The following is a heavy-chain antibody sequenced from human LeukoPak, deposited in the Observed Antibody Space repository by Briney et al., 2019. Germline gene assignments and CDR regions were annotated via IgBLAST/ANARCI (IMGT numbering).Heavy chain of an antibody. CDR3: ARARTETGIAVAGTFNWFDP. Sequence: GASVKVPCKASGYTFTSYGISWVRQAPGQGLEWMGWISAYNGNTNYAQKLQGRVTMTTDTSTSTAYMELRSLRSDDTAVYYCARARTETGIAVAGTFNWFDPWGQGTLVTVSS. CDR1: GYTFTSYG. V-gene: IGHV1-18*01. CDR2: ISAYNGNT. D-gene: IGHD6-19*01. J-gene: IGHJ5*02.